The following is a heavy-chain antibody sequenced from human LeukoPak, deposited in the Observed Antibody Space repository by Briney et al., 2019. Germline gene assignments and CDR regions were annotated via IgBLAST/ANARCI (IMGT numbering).Heavy chain of an antibody. CDR1: GGSISRDY. V-gene: IGHV4-59*12. CDR2: IYYTGST. J-gene: IGHJ3*02. D-gene: IGHD4-17*01. CDR3: ARDRHDYGDYADAFDI. Sequence: PSETLSLTCTVSGGSISRDYWSWIRQPPGKGLEWIGYIYYTGSTNYNPSLKSRVTISVDRSKNQFSLKLSSVTAADTAVYYCARDRHDYGDYADAFDIWGQGTMVTVSS.